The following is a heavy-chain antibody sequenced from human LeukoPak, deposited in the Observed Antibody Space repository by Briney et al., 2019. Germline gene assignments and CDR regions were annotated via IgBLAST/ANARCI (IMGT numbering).Heavy chain of an antibody. D-gene: IGHD2-8*01. Sequence: GGSVRLLCAASGFTFGGYAMKWVRQAPGKGRGWVLGISGSGAGTYYADSVKGRFTISRDNSKNTLYLQMNSLRADDTAVYYCAKMVREFYTISYYFDYWGQGTLVTVSS. CDR1: GFTFGGYA. V-gene: IGHV3-23*01. CDR3: AKMVREFYTISYYFDY. J-gene: IGHJ4*02. CDR2: ISGSGAGT.